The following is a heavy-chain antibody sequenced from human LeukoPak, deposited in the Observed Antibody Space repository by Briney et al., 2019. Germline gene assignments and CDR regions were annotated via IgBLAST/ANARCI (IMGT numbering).Heavy chain of an antibody. CDR3: ASWFDTAMGHFDY. J-gene: IGHJ4*02. V-gene: IGHV3-33*01. Sequence: PGRSLRLSCATSGFTLSSYGMHWVRQAPGKGLEWVAVIWYDGSNKYYADSVKGRFTISRDNSKNTLYLQMNSLRAEDTAVYYCASWFDTAMGHFDYWGQGTLVTVSS. CDR2: IWYDGSNK. D-gene: IGHD5-18*01. CDR1: GFTLSSYG.